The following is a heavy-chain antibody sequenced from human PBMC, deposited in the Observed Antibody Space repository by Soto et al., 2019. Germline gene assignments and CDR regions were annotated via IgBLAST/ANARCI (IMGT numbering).Heavy chain of an antibody. CDR2: ISSNGGST. V-gene: IGHV3-64D*08. Sequence: PGGSLRLSCSASGFTFSSYAMHWVRQAPGKGLEYVSAISSNGGSTYYADSVKGRFTISRDNSKNTLYLQMSSLRAEDTAVYYCVRWYYYDSSGYYRIFDYWGQGTLVTVSS. CDR3: VRWYYYDSSGYYRIFDY. J-gene: IGHJ4*02. CDR1: GFTFSSYA. D-gene: IGHD3-22*01.